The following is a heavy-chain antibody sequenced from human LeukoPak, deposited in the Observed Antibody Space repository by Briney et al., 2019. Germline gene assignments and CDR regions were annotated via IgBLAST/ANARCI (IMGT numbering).Heavy chain of an antibody. V-gene: IGHV3-53*01. J-gene: IGHJ4*02. Sequence: GGPLRLSCAASGFTVSSNYMSWVRQAPGKGLEWVSVIYSGGSTYYADSVKGRFTISRDNSKNTLYLQMNSLRAEDTAVYYCARDLYSSGYYYDYWGQGTLVTVSS. CDR2: IYSGGST. D-gene: IGHD3-22*01. CDR3: ARDLYSSGYYYDY. CDR1: GFTVSSNY.